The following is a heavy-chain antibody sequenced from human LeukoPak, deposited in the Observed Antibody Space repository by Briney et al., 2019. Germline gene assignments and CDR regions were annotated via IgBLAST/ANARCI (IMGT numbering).Heavy chain of an antibody. Sequence: PSETLSLTCTVAAGSISSSTYYWGWLRQPPGKGLEWIGSIKYRGSTYYNPSLRSRVTVSPDTSRNQFSLKLNSVTAADTAIYYCARDGSDNWDLFDSWGQGTLVTVSS. D-gene: IGHD1-1*01. V-gene: IGHV4-39*07. CDR3: ARDGSDNWDLFDS. CDR2: IKYRGST. J-gene: IGHJ4*01. CDR1: AGSISSSTYY.